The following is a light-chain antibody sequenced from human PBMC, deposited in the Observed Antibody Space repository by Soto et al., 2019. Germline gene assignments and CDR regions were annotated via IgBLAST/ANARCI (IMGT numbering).Light chain of an antibody. Sequence: DGQMCQSPSTLSPSVEDRVTITCRARQSISSYLNWYQQKPGKAPKLLIYAASSLQSGVPSRFSGSGSGTDFTLTISSLQPEDFVTYYCQQTYSTPITFGEGTRLEIK. J-gene: IGKJ5*01. CDR3: QQTYSTPIT. CDR1: QSISSY. CDR2: AAS. V-gene: IGKV1-39*01.